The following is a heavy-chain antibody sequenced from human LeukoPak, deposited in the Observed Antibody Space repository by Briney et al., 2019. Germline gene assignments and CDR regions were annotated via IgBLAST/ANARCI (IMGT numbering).Heavy chain of an antibody. J-gene: IGHJ5*02. CDR2: FDPEDGET. D-gene: IGHD5-18*01. CDR1: GYTLTELS. V-gene: IGHV1-24*01. CDR3: ATLGGGYSYGNWFDP. Sequence: ASVKVSCKVSGYTLTELSMHWVRQAPGKGLEWMGGFDPEDGETIYAQKFQGRVPMTEDTSTDTAYMELSSLRSEDTAVYYCATLGGGYSYGNWFDPWGQGTLVTVSS.